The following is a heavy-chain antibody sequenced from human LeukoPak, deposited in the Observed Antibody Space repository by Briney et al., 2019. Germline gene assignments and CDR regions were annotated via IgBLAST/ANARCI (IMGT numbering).Heavy chain of an antibody. CDR1: GFTFSSYG. Sequence: GGSLRLSCAASGFTFSSYGMHWVRQAPGKGLEWVSFIRYDGSNEYYADSVRGRFTISRDNAKNSLYLQMNSLRAEDTAVYYCARKNGLDYWGQGTLVTVSS. V-gene: IGHV3-30*02. J-gene: IGHJ4*02. CDR2: IRYDGSNE. CDR3: ARKNGLDY.